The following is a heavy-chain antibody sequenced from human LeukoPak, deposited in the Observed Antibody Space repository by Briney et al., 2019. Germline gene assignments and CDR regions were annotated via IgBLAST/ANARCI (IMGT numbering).Heavy chain of an antibody. CDR3: ARGPQNYDFWSGYFDY. J-gene: IGHJ4*02. D-gene: IGHD3-3*01. CDR1: GYTFTSYG. V-gene: IGHV1-69*04. Sequence: ASVKVSCKASGYTFTSYGISWVRQAPGQGLEWMGRIIPILCRANYAQKFQGRVTITADKSTSTAYIELSNLRAVHTAVYYCARGPQNYDFWSGYFDYWGQGTLVTVPS. CDR2: IIPILCRA.